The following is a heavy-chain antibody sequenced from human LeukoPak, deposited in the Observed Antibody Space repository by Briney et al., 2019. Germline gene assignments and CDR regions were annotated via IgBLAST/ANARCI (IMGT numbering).Heavy chain of an antibody. Sequence: SETLSLTCTVSGGSISSGSYYWSWIRQPAGKGLEWIGRIYTSGSTNYNPSLKSRVTISVDTSKNQFSLKLSSVTAADTAVYYCARGEYCSSTSCWFDPWGQGALVTVSS. CDR3: ARGEYCSSTSCWFDP. V-gene: IGHV4-61*02. CDR2: IYTSGST. CDR1: GGSISSGSYY. J-gene: IGHJ5*02. D-gene: IGHD2-2*01.